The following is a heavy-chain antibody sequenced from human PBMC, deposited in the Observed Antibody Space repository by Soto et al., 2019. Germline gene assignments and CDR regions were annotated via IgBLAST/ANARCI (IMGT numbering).Heavy chain of an antibody. Sequence: QVQLQQWGAGLLKPSETLSLTCAVYGGSFSGYYWSWIRQPPGKGLEWIGEINHSGSTNYNPSLKSRVTISVDTSKNQFSLKLSSVTAADTAVYYCARERGYSSSWRFDYWGQGTLVTVSS. V-gene: IGHV4-34*01. J-gene: IGHJ4*02. D-gene: IGHD6-13*01. CDR2: INHSGST. CDR1: GGSFSGYY. CDR3: ARERGYSSSWRFDY.